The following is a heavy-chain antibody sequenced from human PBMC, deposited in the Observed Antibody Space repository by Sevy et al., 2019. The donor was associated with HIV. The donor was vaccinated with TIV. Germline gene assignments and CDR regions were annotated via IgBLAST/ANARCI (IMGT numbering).Heavy chain of an antibody. CDR1: GFTFSTYG. Sequence: GGSLRLSCAASGFTFSTYGMHWVRQAPGKGLEWVAVIWCDGSNTYYADSVKGRFTISRDIAKNTLHLQMNSLRSEDTAVYYCASDLESYNYGAYGPSFMPDYWGQGTVVTVSS. D-gene: IGHD1-1*01. CDR2: IWCDGSNT. J-gene: IGHJ4*02. V-gene: IGHV3-33*01. CDR3: ASDLESYNYGAYGPSFMPDY.